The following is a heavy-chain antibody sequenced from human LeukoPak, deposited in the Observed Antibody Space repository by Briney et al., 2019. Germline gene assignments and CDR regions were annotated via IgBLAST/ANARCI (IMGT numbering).Heavy chain of an antibody. J-gene: IGHJ4*02. CDR1: GGSFSGYY. CDR3: ARGSRSPEGGLLY. D-gene: IGHD3-10*01. CDR2: INHSGST. Sequence: SETLSLTCAVYGGSFSGYYWSWIRQPPGKGLEWIGEINHSGSTNYSPSLKSRVTISVDTSKNQFSLKLSPVTAADTAVYYCARGSRSPEGGLLYWGQGTLVTVSS. V-gene: IGHV4-34*01.